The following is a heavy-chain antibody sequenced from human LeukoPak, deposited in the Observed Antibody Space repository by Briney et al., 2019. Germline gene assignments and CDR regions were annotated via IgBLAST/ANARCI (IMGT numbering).Heavy chain of an antibody. D-gene: IGHD6-19*01. CDR3: ARVKGAVAGTRIFDY. CDR1: GGSISSGDYY. Sequence: SETLSLTCTVSGGSISSGDYYWSWIRQPPGKGLEWLGYIYYSGSTYYNPSLKSRVTISVDTSKNQFSLKLSSVTAADTAVYYWARVKGAVAGTRIFDYWGQGTLVTVSS. J-gene: IGHJ4*02. V-gene: IGHV4-30-4*01. CDR2: IYYSGST.